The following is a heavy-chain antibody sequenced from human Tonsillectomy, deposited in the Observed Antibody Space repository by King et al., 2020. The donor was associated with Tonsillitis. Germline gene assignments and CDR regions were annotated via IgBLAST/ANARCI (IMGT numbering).Heavy chain of an antibody. D-gene: IGHD6-19*01. CDR1: DYTFTSYG. J-gene: IGHJ4*02. CDR2: ISTYNGHI. V-gene: IGHV1-18*01. CDR3: AGERGGGDSIEVIDY. Sequence: VQLVESGAEVKKPGASVKVSCKTSDYTFTSYGISWVRQAPGQGLEWMGWISTYNGHINYAQKFQGRVTMTTDTSTTIVYMELRSLRSDDTAVYYCAGERGGGDSIEVIDYWGQGTLVTVSS.